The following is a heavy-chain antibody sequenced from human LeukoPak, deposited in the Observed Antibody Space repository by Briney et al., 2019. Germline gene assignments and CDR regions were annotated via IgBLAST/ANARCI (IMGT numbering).Heavy chain of an antibody. V-gene: IGHV3-73*01. CDR1: GFTFSGSA. D-gene: IGHD4-17*01. Sequence: GGSLRLSCAASGFTFSGSAMHWVRQASGKGLEWVGRIRSKANSYATAYAASVKGRFTISRDDSKNTAYLQMSSLKTEDTAVYYCTSLTTVTPPFDYWGQGTLVTVSS. CDR3: TSLTTVTPPFDY. CDR2: IRSKANSYAT. J-gene: IGHJ4*02.